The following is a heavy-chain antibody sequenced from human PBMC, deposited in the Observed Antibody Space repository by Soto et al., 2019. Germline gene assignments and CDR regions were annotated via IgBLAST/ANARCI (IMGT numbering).Heavy chain of an antibody. CDR1: GGTFRPYT. V-gene: IGHV1-69*08. J-gene: IGHJ4*02. CDR3: ARDWESTVSTWSFGAF. Sequence: QVQLVQSGAEVKKPGSSMKVSCKASGGTFRPYTVNWVRQAPGQGLAWMGRIIPFLGVTNYAQKFQARVTLTADTSTTTAYMELSGLRFEDTAVYYCARDWESTVSTWSFGAFWGRGTLVTVSS. CDR2: IIPFLGVT. D-gene: IGHD3-10*01.